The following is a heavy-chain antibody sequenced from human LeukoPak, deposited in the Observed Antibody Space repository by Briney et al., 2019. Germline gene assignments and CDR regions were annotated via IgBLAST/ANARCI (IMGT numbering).Heavy chain of an antibody. D-gene: IGHD5-24*01. CDR1: GYTFTDYY. CDR3: ARERISVAVATIGHYYYGMDV. Sequence: ASVTVSCKASGYTFTDYYMHWVRQAPGQGLEWMGWINPNSGGTNYAQKFQGRVTMTRDTSISTAYMELSRLRSDDTAVYYCARERISVAVATIGHYYYGMDVWGQGTTVTVSS. V-gene: IGHV1-2*02. CDR2: INPNSGGT. J-gene: IGHJ6*02.